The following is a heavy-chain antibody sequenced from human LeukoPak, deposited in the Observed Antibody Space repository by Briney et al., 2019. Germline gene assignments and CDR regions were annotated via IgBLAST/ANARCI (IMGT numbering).Heavy chain of an antibody. D-gene: IGHD6-13*01. Sequence: GESLKISCKGSGYSFTMYWIGWVRQMPGKGLEWMGIIYPGDSDTRYSPSFQGQVTISVDKSTSTAYLQWSILKAWDAAMDYCSRVAAAGPYGMDVWGQGTTVTVSS. CDR3: SRVAAAGPYGMDV. CDR1: GYSFTMYW. J-gene: IGHJ6*02. CDR2: IYPGDSDT. V-gene: IGHV5-51*01.